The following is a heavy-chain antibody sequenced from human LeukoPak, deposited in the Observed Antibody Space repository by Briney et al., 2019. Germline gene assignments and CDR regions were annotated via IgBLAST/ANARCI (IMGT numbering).Heavy chain of an antibody. Sequence: SETLSLTCTVSGGSISSGTYYWGWIRQPAGKGLEWIGRIYSSGSTNYNPSLKSRVTMSVDTSKNQFSLNLTSVTAADTAVYYCARDLLHRGYAFDIWGQGTMVTVSS. CDR3: ARDLLHRGYAFDI. D-gene: IGHD5-12*01. CDR2: IYSSGST. CDR1: GGSISSGTYY. V-gene: IGHV4-61*02. J-gene: IGHJ3*02.